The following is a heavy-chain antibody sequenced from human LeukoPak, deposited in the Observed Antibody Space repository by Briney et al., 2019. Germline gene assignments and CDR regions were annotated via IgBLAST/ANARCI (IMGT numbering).Heavy chain of an antibody. Sequence: SETLSLTCIVSGGSISRGSYYWNRIRQPAGKGLEWMGRSHNSGSTNYNPSLKSRVTISVDTSKNQFSLNLSSVTAADTAVYYCARQTFGVLYFDSWGPGTLVIVSS. CDR2: SHNSGST. J-gene: IGHJ4*02. V-gene: IGHV4-61*02. CDR1: GGSISRGSYY. CDR3: ARQTFGVLYFDS. D-gene: IGHD3-10*01.